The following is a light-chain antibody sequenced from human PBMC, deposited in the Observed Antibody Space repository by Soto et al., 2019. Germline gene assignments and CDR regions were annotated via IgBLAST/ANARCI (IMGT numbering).Light chain of an antibody. CDR2: EVS. CDR1: SSDVGSYNL. V-gene: IGLV2-23*02. Sequence: QSALTQPASVSGSPGQSITISCTGTSSDVGSYNLVSWYQYHPGKAHKLMIYEVSKRPSGVSNRFSGSKSGNTASLTISRLQAEDEADYYCCSYAGSSTFPYVFGTGTKVTVL. CDR3: CSYAGSSTFPYV. J-gene: IGLJ1*01.